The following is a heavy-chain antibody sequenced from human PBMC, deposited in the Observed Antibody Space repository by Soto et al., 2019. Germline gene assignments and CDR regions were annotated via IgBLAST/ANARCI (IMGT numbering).Heavy chain of an antibody. CDR3: ARGSGWYGLDV. D-gene: IGHD3-10*01. V-gene: IGHV4-31*03. CDR1: GGSIRSGDYH. CDR2: IYYSGST. J-gene: IGHJ6*02. Sequence: QVQLQESGPGLVKPSQTLSLTCTVSGGSIRSGDYHWSWIRQHPGKGLEWIGYIYYSGSTYYNPSIKIRLTISADTTKNQFSLKLTSVTAADAAVYYGARGSGWYGLDVWGPGTTVTVSS.